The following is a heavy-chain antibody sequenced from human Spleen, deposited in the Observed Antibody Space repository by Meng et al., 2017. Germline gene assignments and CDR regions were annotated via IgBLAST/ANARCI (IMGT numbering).Heavy chain of an antibody. Sequence: SVKVSCKASGGTFSSYAISWVRQAPGQGLEWMGGIIPIFGTANYAQKFQGRVTITADKSTSTAYMERSSLRSEDTAVYYCARPRFTFGGVSASNWFDPWGQGTLVTVSS. D-gene: IGHD3-16*01. J-gene: IGHJ5*02. CDR3: ARPRFTFGGVSASNWFDP. CDR1: GGTFSSYA. CDR2: IIPIFGTA. V-gene: IGHV1-69*06.